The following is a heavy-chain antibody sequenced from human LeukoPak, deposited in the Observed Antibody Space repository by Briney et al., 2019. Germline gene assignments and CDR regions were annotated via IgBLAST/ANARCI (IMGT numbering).Heavy chain of an antibody. CDR2: IRSKAKSYAT. V-gene: IGHV3-73*01. CDR1: GFTFSGSA. J-gene: IGHJ4*02. Sequence: PGGSLRLSCAASGFTFSGSAIHWVRQASGKGLDWVGRIRSKAKSYATANAESVKGRFTISRDDSENTAYLQMNSLKTEDTAVYYCTRLGEYSGNSDDYWGQGTLVTVSS. CDR3: TRLGEYSGNSDDY. D-gene: IGHD5-12*01.